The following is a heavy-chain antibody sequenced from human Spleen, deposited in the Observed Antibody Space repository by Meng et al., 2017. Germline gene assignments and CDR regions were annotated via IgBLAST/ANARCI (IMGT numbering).Heavy chain of an antibody. V-gene: IGHV4-61*01. Sequence: SETLSLTCTVSGGSITSSSYYWSWIRQPPGKGLEWIWYIYYSGSTSYNPSLRSPVTISVDTSKTQFSLRLSFVTAADTALYYCAKADYGDYIDYWGQETLVTVSS. CDR3: AKADYGDYIDY. CDR2: IYYSGST. CDR1: GGSITSSSYY. D-gene: IGHD4-17*01. J-gene: IGHJ4*02.